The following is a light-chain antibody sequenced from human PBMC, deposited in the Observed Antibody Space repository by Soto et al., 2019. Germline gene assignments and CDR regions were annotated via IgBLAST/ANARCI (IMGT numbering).Light chain of an antibody. CDR1: SSDVGSYNL. J-gene: IGLJ3*02. V-gene: IGLV2-23*01. Sequence: QSALTQPASVSGSPGQSITISCTGTSSDVGSYNLVSWYQQHPGKAPKLMIYEGSKRPSGVSNRFSGSKSGNTAPLTSSGLQAEDEADYYCCSYAGSSTWVFGGGTKVTVL. CDR3: CSYAGSSTWV. CDR2: EGS.